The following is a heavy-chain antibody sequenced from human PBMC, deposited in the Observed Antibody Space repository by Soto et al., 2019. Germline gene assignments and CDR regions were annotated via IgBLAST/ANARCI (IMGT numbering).Heavy chain of an antibody. CDR2: IHHSGAT. V-gene: IGHV4-4*02. CDR3: ATQGFYRMGV. J-gene: IGHJ6*02. Sequence: QVQLQESGPGLVQPSGALCLTCAVSGDSITGDNWWSWVRQPPGKGLEWIGEIHHSGATNYNPSLKSRVTISVDKSKNQFSLKLNSVTAADTAMFYCATQGFYRMGVWGRGTTVTVSS. CDR1: GDSITGDNW.